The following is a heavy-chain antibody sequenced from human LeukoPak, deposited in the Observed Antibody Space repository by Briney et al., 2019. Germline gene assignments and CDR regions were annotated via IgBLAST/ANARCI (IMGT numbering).Heavy chain of an antibody. CDR1: GGTFSSYA. J-gene: IGHJ4*02. CDR2: IIPIFGTA. Sequence: SVKVSCKASGGTFSSYAISWVRQAPGQGLEWMGGIIPIFGTANYAQKFQGRVTITADESTSTAYMELSSLRSEDTAVYYCARGVFGASGFDYWGQGTLVTVSS. V-gene: IGHV1-69*13. D-gene: IGHD2-15*01. CDR3: ARGVFGASGFDY.